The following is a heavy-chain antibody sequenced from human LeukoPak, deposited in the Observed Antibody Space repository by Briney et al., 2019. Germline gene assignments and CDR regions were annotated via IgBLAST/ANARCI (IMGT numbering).Heavy chain of an antibody. CDR1: GDSFTNYW. CDR3: ARWERAENDGMDV. Sequence: GESLKISCKGSGDSFTNYWIAWVRQMPGKGLEWMGIIYPGDSDTRYSPSFQGQVTISADKSVRTAYLQWTSLKVSDTAIFYCARWERAENDGMDVWGQGTTVTVSS. D-gene: IGHD1-26*01. J-gene: IGHJ6*02. CDR2: IYPGDSDT. V-gene: IGHV5-51*01.